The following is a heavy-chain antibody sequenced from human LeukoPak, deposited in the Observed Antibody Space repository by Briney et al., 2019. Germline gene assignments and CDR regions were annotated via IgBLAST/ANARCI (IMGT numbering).Heavy chain of an antibody. D-gene: IGHD6-13*01. CDR2: IKPDGSFR. Sequence: PGGSLRLSCAASGFTFSSHWMHWVRQVPGKGLVWVSDIKPDGSFRSYADSVKGRFTISRDNAKNMLYLQMNALRAQDTAVYFGARGTIAAAGIESWGQGSLVTVSS. CDR3: ARGTIAAAGIES. V-gene: IGHV3-74*01. CDR1: GFTFSSHW. J-gene: IGHJ5*02.